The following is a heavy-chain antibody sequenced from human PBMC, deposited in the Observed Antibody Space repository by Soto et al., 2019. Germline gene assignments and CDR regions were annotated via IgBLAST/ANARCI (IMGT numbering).Heavy chain of an antibody. V-gene: IGHV3-21*01. CDR3: ARDALWFGELLYGMDV. D-gene: IGHD3-10*01. CDR2: ISSSSSYI. Sequence: LRLSCAASGFTFSSYSMNWVRQAPGKGLEWVSSISSSSSYIYYADSVKGRFTISRDNAKNSLYLQMNSLRAEDTAVYYCARDALWFGELLYGMDVWGQGTTVTVSS. J-gene: IGHJ6*02. CDR1: GFTFSSYS.